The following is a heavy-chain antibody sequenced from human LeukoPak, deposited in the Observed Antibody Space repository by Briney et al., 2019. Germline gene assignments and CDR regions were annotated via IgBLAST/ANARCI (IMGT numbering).Heavy chain of an antibody. V-gene: IGHV3-7*01. D-gene: IGHD1-14*01. CDR1: GFTFSSFW. J-gene: IGHJ4*02. CDR2: IKEDGSEK. Sequence: GGSLRLSCAASGFTFSSFWISWVRQAPGKGLEWVANIKEDGSEKYYVDSVKGRFTISRDNARNSLFLQMNSLRTEDTAVYYCARDAVTAYWGQGTLVTVSS. CDR3: ARDAVTAY.